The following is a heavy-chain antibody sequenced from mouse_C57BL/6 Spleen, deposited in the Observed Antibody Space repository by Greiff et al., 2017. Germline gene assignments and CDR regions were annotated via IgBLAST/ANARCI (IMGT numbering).Heavy chain of an antibody. CDR3: TRGDYDGD. Sequence: VKLMESGAELVRPGASVTLSCKASGYTFTDYEMHWVKQTPVHGLEWIGAIDPETGGTAYNQKFKGKAILTADKSSSTAYMELRSLTSEDSAVYYCTRGDYDGDWGQGTTLTVSS. CDR1: GYTFTDYE. D-gene: IGHD2-4*01. J-gene: IGHJ2*01. CDR2: IDPETGGT. V-gene: IGHV1-15*01.